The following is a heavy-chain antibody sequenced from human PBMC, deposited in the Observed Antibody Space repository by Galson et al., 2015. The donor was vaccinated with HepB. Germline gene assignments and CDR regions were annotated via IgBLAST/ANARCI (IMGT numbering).Heavy chain of an antibody. CDR2: ISGSGGST. D-gene: IGHD6-6*01. CDR3: AKVRTRIAARSFAFDI. Sequence: SLRLSCAASGFTFSSYAMSWVRQAPEKGLEWVSAISGSGGSTYYADSVKGRFTISRDNSKNTLYLQMNSLRAEDTAVYYCAKVRTRIAARSFAFDIWGQGTMVTVSS. V-gene: IGHV3-23*01. CDR1: GFTFSSYA. J-gene: IGHJ3*02.